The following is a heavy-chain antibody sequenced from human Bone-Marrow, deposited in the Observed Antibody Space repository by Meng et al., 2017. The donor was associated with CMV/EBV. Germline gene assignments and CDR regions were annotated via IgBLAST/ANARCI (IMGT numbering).Heavy chain of an antibody. D-gene: IGHD3-22*01. Sequence: ASVKVSCKASGYTFTGYYMHWVRQAPGQGLEWMGWINPNSGGTNYAQKFQGRVTMTRDTSISTAYMELSRPRSDAPAVYYCARVGEYYDSSGYWEWGQGTLVTVSS. J-gene: IGHJ4*02. CDR2: INPNSGGT. CDR3: ARVGEYYDSSGYWE. CDR1: GYTFTGYY. V-gene: IGHV1-2*02.